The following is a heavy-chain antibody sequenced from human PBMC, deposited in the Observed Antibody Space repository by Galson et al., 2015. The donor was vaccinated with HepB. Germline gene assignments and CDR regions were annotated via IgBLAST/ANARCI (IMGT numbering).Heavy chain of an antibody. V-gene: IGHV3-30*18. J-gene: IGHJ1*01. CDR3: AKDGEYYDSSGYFRGYFQH. CDR1: GFTFSSYG. Sequence: SLRLSCAASGFTFSSYGMHWVRQAPGKGLEWVAVISYDGSNKYYADSVKGRFTISRDNSKNTLYLQMNSLRAEDTAVYYCAKDGEYYDSSGYFRGYFQHWGQGTLVTVSS. D-gene: IGHD3-22*01. CDR2: ISYDGSNK.